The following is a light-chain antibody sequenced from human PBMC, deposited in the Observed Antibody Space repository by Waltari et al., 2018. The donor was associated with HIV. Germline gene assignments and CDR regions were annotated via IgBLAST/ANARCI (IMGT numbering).Light chain of an antibody. J-gene: IGLJ3*02. CDR2: GNN. CDR1: SSNIGAGYD. CDR3: QSYDSSLSSWV. Sequence: QSVLTQPPSVSGAPGQRVTISCTGSSSNIGAGYDVHWYHQLPGTAPKLLIHGNNNRPSWVPDRVSGSKSAPSASLAITGLQAEDEADYYCQSYDSSLSSWVFGGGTKLTVL. V-gene: IGLV1-40*01.